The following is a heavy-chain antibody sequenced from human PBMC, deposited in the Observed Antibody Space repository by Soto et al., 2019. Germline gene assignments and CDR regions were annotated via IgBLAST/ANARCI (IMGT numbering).Heavy chain of an antibody. J-gene: IGHJ3*02. CDR1: GVTIYSGNDY. Sequence: AETLSLSRIVSGVTIYSGNDYSSRIRQTPGEGKEWIGYINQSGRTRKNTYLKGRVTIPLETFKYHIYLKLSSVTAADTAVYNCARGVNSDNDAFDIWCQGTMVTVSS. V-gene: IGHV4-61*03. CDR3: ARGVNSDNDAFDI. CDR2: INQSGRT. D-gene: IGHD1-7*01.